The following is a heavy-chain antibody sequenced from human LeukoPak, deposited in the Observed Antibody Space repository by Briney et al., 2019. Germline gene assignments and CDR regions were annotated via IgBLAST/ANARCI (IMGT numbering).Heavy chain of an antibody. CDR2: INHSGST. V-gene: IGHV4-34*01. CDR3: ASPFYYGSGSYYNVDY. Sequence: SETLSLTCAVYGGSFSGYYWSWIRQPPGKGLEWIGEINHSGSTNYNPSLKSRVTISVDTSKNQFSLKLSAVTAADTAVYYCASPFYYGSGSYYNVDYWGQGTLVTVSS. CDR1: GGSFSGYY. D-gene: IGHD3-10*01. J-gene: IGHJ4*02.